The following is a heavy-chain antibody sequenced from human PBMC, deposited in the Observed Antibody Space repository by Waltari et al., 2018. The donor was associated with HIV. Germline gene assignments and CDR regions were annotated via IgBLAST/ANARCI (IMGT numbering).Heavy chain of an antibody. V-gene: IGHV1-3*01. CDR1: GYNFTSYA. Sequence: QVQLVQSGAELKTPGASVTVSCKASGYNFTSYALHWLRQAPGQRPEWVAWVNPGNGYTKYSRKFQARVTVARDEVAETAYMVLTSVTTEDTAVYYCVRGPACSGGTCYTLFDFWGQGTLVSVTS. D-gene: IGHD2-15*01. CDR3: VRGPACSGGTCYTLFDF. CDR2: VNPGNGYT. J-gene: IGHJ4*02.